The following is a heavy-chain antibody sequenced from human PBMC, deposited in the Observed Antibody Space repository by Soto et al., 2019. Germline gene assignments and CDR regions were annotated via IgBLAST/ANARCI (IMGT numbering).Heavy chain of an antibody. Sequence: GGSLRLSCAASGFTFSHYAMHWVRQAPGKGLEWVAVVSYDGRNKHYADSVKGRFTISRDNSKNTLYLQMNTLKPEDTAMYYCARVVPASMYYYYGMDDWGQGTTVTFAS. D-gene: IGHD2-2*01. CDR3: ARVVPASMYYYYGMDD. CDR2: VSYDGRNK. CDR1: GFTFSHYA. V-gene: IGHV3-30*03. J-gene: IGHJ6*02.